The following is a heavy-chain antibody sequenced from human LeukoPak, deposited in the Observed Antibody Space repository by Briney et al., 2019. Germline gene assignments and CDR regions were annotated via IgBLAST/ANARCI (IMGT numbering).Heavy chain of an antibody. J-gene: IGHJ3*02. Sequence: ASVKVSCKASGYTFTSYDINWVRQATGQGLEWMGWMNPNSGNTGYAQKFQGRVTMTRNTSISTAYMELSSLRSEDTAVYYCARMSRSGSYYWRSNDAFDIWGQGTMVTVSS. CDR1: GYTFTSYD. D-gene: IGHD1-26*01. CDR3: ARMSRSGSYYWRSNDAFDI. V-gene: IGHV1-8*01. CDR2: MNPNSGNT.